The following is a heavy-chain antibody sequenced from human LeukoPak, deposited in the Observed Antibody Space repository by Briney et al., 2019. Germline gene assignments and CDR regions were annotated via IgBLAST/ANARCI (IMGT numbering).Heavy chain of an antibody. Sequence: SETLSLTCTVSGGSISSYYWSWIRQPPGKGLEWIGYIYYSESTNYNPSLKSRVTISVDTSKNQFSLKLSSVTAADTAVYYCARGTGYYDLEYWGQGTLVTVSS. CDR3: ARGTGYYDLEY. V-gene: IGHV4-59*01. D-gene: IGHD3/OR15-3a*01. J-gene: IGHJ4*02. CDR1: GGSISSYY. CDR2: IYYSEST.